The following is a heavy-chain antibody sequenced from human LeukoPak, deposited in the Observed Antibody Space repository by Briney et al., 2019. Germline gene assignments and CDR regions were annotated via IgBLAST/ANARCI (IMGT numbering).Heavy chain of an antibody. D-gene: IGHD2-21*02. J-gene: IGHJ4*02. V-gene: IGHV4-31*03. Sequence: SQTLSLTCTVSGDSLNSGNYYWTWIRQHPGKGLEWIGYIFTSGNTYNNPSLKGRLLTSVDTSKSQFSLRLTSVTAADTAVYYCARATLRGDPFDFWGQGIQVTVSS. CDR1: GDSLNSGNYY. CDR2: IFTSGNT. CDR3: ARATLRGDPFDF.